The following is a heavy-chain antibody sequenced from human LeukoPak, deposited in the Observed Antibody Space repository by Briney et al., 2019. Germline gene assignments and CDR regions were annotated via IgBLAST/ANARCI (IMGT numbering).Heavy chain of an antibody. CDR2: INHSGST. Sequence: PSETLSLTCAVYGGSFSGYYWSWIRQPPGTGLEWIGEINHSGSTNYNPSLKSRVTISLDTSKNQFSLKLSFVTAADTAVYYCARFWSGVDYLDYWGQGTLVTVSS. J-gene: IGHJ4*02. CDR3: ARFWSGVDYLDY. V-gene: IGHV4-34*01. D-gene: IGHD2-8*01. CDR1: GGSFSGYY.